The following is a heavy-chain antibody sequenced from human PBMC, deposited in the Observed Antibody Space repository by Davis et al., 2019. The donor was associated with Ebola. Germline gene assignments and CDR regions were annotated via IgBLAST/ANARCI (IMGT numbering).Heavy chain of an antibody. CDR2: ITKSGGGR. CDR1: GFTFSNYA. J-gene: IGHJ3*02. D-gene: IGHD6-13*01. Sequence: GESLKISCAASGFTFSNYAMSWVRQAPGKGLEWVSAITKSGGGRYYADSVKGRFTISRDNSKNMLYVEMNSLRAEDTAVYYCAKEAGTWNPKDAFDMWGPGTMVTVSS. CDR3: AKEAGTWNPKDAFDM. V-gene: IGHV3-23*01.